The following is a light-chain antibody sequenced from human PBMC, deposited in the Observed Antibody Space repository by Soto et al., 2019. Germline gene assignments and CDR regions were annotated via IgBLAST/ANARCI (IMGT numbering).Light chain of an antibody. CDR1: SSNIGAGYD. Sequence: QSVLTHPPSVSGAPGQRVTICCTGSSSNIGAGYDVHWYQQLPGTAPKLLIYGNSNRPSGVPDRFSGSKSGTSASLAITGLQAEDEADYYCQSYDSSLSGDVVFGGGTKLTVL. V-gene: IGLV1-40*01. J-gene: IGLJ2*01. CDR2: GNS. CDR3: QSYDSSLSGDVV.